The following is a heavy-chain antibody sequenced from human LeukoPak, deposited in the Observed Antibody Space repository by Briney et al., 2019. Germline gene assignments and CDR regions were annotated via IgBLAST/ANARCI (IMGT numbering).Heavy chain of an antibody. D-gene: IGHD3-10*01. CDR3: ARPLMYYYGSETYFWFDP. CDR2: IKQDGSEK. J-gene: IGHJ5*02. CDR1: GFTFTTYW. Sequence: GGSLRLSCAASGFTFTTYWMGWVRQAPGKGLEWVANIKQDGSEKYYVDSVKGRFTISRDNAKNSLSLQMNSLRAEDTAVYYCARPLMYYYGSETYFWFDPWGQGTLVTFSS. V-gene: IGHV3-7*01.